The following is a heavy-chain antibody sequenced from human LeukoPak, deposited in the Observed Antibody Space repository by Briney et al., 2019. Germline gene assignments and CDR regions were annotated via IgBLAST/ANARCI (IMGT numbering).Heavy chain of an antibody. CDR1: GFTFHDYA. CDR2: ISWNSGII. Sequence: PGGSLRLSCAASGFTFHDYAMHWVRQAPGKGLEWVSGISWNSGIIGYADSVKGRFTTSRDNAKNSLYLQMNSLRPEDTASYYCTKDSVAMVTTSDYWGQGTLVTVSS. D-gene: IGHD5-18*01. V-gene: IGHV3-9*01. J-gene: IGHJ4*02. CDR3: TKDSVAMVTTSDY.